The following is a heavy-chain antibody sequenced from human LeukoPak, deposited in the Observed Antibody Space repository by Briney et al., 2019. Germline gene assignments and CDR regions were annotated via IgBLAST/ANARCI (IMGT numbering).Heavy chain of an antibody. D-gene: IGHD3-10*01. CDR2: IYHSGST. V-gene: IGHV4-30-2*01. CDR1: GGSISSGGYS. CDR3: ARDRDRFGELYY. J-gene: IGHJ4*02. Sequence: SETLSLTCAVSGGSISSGGYSWSWIRQPPGKGLEWIGYIYHSGSTYYNPSLKSRVTISVDRSKNQFSLKLSSVTAADTVVYYCARDRDRFGELYYWGQGTLVTVSS.